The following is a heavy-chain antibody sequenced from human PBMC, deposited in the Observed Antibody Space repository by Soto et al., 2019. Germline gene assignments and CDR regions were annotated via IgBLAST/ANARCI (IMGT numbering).Heavy chain of an antibody. CDR2: ISAYNGNT. CDR1: GYTFTSYG. D-gene: IGHD2-15*01. CDR3: ARDDAGVVVVAATVSLFDP. Sequence: ASVKVSCKASGYTFTSYGISWVRQAPGQGLEWMGWISAYNGNTNYAQKLQGRVTMTTDTSTSTAYMELRSLRSDDTAVYYCARDDAGVVVVAATVSLFDPWGQGTLVTVSS. J-gene: IGHJ5*02. V-gene: IGHV1-18*01.